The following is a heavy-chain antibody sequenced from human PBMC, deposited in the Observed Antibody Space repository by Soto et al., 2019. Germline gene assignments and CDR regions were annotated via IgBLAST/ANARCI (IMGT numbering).Heavy chain of an antibody. J-gene: IGHJ4*02. V-gene: IGHV3-11*01. Sequence: GGSLRLSCAASGFTFSDYYMSWIRQAPGKGLEWVSYISSSGSTVYYADSVKGRFTISRDNAKNSLYLQMNGLRAEDTAVYYCARDQFLAAAADVYYFDYWGQGTLVTVSS. CDR1: GFTFSDYY. CDR3: ARDQFLAAAADVYYFDY. D-gene: IGHD6-13*01. CDR2: ISSSGSTV.